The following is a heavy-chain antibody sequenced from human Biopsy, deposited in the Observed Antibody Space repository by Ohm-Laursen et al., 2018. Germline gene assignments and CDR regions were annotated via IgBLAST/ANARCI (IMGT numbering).Heavy chain of an antibody. Sequence: TLSLTCTVSGGSISSYYWTWIRQPPGKGLEWIGYISGISNTNYNPSLKSRVTLSTDTSETQFSLRLSSVTAADTAVYYCARQDSYLGYEYWGQGALVTVSS. D-gene: IGHD5-18*01. J-gene: IGHJ4*02. CDR2: ISGISNT. CDR3: ARQDSYLGYEY. CDR1: GGSISSYY. V-gene: IGHV4-59*08.